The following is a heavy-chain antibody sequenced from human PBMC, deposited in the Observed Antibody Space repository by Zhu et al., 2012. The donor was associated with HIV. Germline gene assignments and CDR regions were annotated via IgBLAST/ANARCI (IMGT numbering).Heavy chain of an antibody. CDR1: GYSISSGYY. V-gene: IGHV4-38-2*01. D-gene: IGHD6-19*01. Sequence: QVQLQESGPGLVKPSETLSLTCAVSGYSISSGYYWGWIRQPPGKGLEWIGRIYYSGSTYYNPSLKSRVTISVDTSKNQFSLKLSSVTATDTAVYYCARALEPVAGAYYFDYWGQGTLVTVS. CDR3: ARALEPVAGAYYFDY. CDR2: IYYSGST. J-gene: IGHJ4*02.